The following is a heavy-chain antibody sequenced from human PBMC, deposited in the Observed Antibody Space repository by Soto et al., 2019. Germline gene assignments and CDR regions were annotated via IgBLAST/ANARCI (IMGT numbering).Heavy chain of an antibody. V-gene: IGHV1-69*13. J-gene: IGHJ4*02. CDR2: ITPIFGTA. D-gene: IGHD3-9*01. Sequence: GASVKVSCKASGGSFSNYAISGVRQAPGQGLEWMGGITPIFGTANYAQRFQGRVTITADESTSTAYMELSSLGSEDTAVYYCARGRSYDILTGYSYFGQGNLVTVSS. CDR3: ARGRSYDILTGYSY. CDR1: GGSFSNYA.